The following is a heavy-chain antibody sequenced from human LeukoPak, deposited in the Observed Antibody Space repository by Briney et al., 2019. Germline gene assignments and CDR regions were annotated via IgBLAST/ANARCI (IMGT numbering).Heavy chain of an antibody. CDR2: IGTTIRGISTM. Sequence: GGSLRLSCAASGFTFSDYYMSWIRQAPGKGLEWVSFIGTTIRGISTMYYADSVKGRFTISRDNAKNSLYLQMNSLRAEDTAIYYCARDQVGGGIDYWGQGTLVTVSS. CDR1: GFTFSDYY. D-gene: IGHD1-26*01. CDR3: ARDQVGGGIDY. V-gene: IGHV3-11*04. J-gene: IGHJ4*02.